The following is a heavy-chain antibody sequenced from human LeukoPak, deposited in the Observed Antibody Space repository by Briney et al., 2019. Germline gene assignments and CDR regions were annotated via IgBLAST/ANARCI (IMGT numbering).Heavy chain of an antibody. V-gene: IGHV1-8*01. CDR3: TRGSSGRRDN. CDR2: MNPNSGNT. CDR1: GYTFTSCD. Sequence: ASVKVSCKASGYTFTSCDINWVRQATGQGLELMVWMNPNSGNTGYGQSFQGRITMTRDISIGTAYMELSNLTSEDPAIYYCTRGSSGRRDNWGQGTLVTVSA. D-gene: IGHD6-19*01. J-gene: IGHJ4*02.